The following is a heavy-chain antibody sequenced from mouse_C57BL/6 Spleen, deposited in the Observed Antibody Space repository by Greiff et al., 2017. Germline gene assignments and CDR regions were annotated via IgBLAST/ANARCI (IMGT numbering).Heavy chain of an antibody. Sequence: VESGEGLVKPGGSLKLSCAASGFTFSSYAMSWVRQTPEKRLVWVAYISSGGDYIYYADTVKGRFTISRDNARNTLYLQMSSLKSEDTAMYYCTRDNFYFDYWGQGTTLTVSS. J-gene: IGHJ2*01. CDR2: ISSGGDYI. CDR1: GFTFSSYA. D-gene: IGHD1-3*01. CDR3: TRDNFYFDY. V-gene: IGHV5-9-1*02.